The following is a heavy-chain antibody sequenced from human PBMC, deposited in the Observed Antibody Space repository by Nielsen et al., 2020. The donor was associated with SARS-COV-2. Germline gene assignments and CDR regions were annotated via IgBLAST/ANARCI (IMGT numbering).Heavy chain of an antibody. J-gene: IGHJ6*03. CDR2: INHSGST. Sequence: SETLSLTCAVYGGSFSGYYWSWIRQPPGKGLEWIGEINHSGSTNYNPSLKSRVTISVDTSKNQFSLKLSSVTAADTAVYYCARWRSSTSYDYYYMDVWGKGTTVTVSS. D-gene: IGHD2-2*01. CDR3: ARWRSSTSYDYYYMDV. V-gene: IGHV4-34*01. CDR1: GGSFSGYY.